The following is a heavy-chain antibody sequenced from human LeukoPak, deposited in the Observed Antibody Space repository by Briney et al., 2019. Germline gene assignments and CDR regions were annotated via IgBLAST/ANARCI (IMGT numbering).Heavy chain of an antibody. J-gene: IGHJ4*02. D-gene: IGHD2-8*01. Sequence: ASVKVSCKVSGYTLTELSMHWVRQAPGKGLEWMGGIIPIFGTANYAQKFQGRVTITTDESTSTAYMELSSLRSEDTAVYYCAREGNGPNFDYWGQGTLVTVSS. CDR3: AREGNGPNFDY. CDR2: IIPIFGTA. V-gene: IGHV1-69*05. CDR1: GYTLTELS.